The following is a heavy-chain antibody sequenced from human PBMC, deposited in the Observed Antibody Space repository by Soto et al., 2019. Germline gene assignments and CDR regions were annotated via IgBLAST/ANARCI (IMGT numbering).Heavy chain of an antibody. CDR1: GCTFSSYA. Sequence: GGSLRLSCAASGCTFSSYAMSWVRQAQGKGLEWVSAISGSGGSTYYADSVKGRFTISRDNSKNTLYLQMNSLRAEDTAVYYCAKVIKEELGIRDYYMDVWGKGTTVTVSS. J-gene: IGHJ6*03. CDR3: AKVIKEELGIRDYYMDV. V-gene: IGHV3-23*01. D-gene: IGHD3-16*01. CDR2: ISGSGGST.